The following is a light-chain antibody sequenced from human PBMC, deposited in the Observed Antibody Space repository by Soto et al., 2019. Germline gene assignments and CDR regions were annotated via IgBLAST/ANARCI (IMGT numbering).Light chain of an antibody. CDR3: QQSYSTPPYP. Sequence: DIQMTQSPSSLSASVGDRVTITCRASQSISSYLNWFQQKPGKAPKLLIYAASSLQSGVPSRCSGSGSGTDFTLPISSLRPEDFAIYYCQQSYSTPPYPFGQRTKLEIK. V-gene: IGKV1-39*01. CDR2: AAS. CDR1: QSISSY. J-gene: IGKJ2*01.